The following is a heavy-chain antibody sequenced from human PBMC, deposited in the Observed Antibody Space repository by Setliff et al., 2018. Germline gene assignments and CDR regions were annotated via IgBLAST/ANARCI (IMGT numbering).Heavy chain of an antibody. Sequence: GASVKVSCKASGGTFSGYAFSWVRQAPGQGLEWMGGITPIFETAHYAEKFRDRVTITADKSTTTIHMELSSLISEDTAVYFCARDSVTLAQLERRGGWHYYGMGVWGQGTTVTSP. J-gene: IGHJ6*02. CDR2: ITPIFETA. CDR3: ARDSVTLAQLERRGGWHYYGMGV. V-gene: IGHV1-69*06. D-gene: IGHD1-1*01. CDR1: GGTFSGYA.